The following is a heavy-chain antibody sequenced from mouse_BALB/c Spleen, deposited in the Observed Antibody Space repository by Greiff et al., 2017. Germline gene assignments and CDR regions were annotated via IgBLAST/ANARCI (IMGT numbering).Heavy chain of an antibody. V-gene: IGHV1S137*01. CDR1: GYTFTDYA. J-gene: IGHJ4*01. CDR2: ISTYYGNT. Sequence: QVQLQQSGAELVRPGVSVKISCKGSGYTFTDYAMHWVKQSHAKSLEWIGVISTYYGNTNYNQKFKGKATMTVDKSSSTAYMELARLTSEDSAIYYCAREGKNAMDYWGQGTSVTVSS. CDR3: AREGKNAMDY.